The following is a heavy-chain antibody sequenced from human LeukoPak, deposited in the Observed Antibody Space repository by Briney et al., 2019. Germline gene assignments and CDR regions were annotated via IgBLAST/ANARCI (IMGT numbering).Heavy chain of an antibody. D-gene: IGHD3-9*01. CDR3: ARSFYYDTLTGYYFFDY. V-gene: IGHV3-48*04. J-gene: IGHJ4*02. CDR1: GFTFSSYS. CDR2: ISSSTTI. Sequence: GGSLRLSCVASGFTFSSYSINWVRQAPGKGLEWVSYISSSTTIYYADSVKGRFTITRDNAKNSLYLQMNSLRAEDTAVYYCARSFYYDTLTGYYFFDYWGQGTLVAVSS.